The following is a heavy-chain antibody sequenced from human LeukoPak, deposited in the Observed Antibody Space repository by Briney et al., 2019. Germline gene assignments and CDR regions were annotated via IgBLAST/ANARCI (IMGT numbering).Heavy chain of an antibody. Sequence: SSETLSLTCTVSGGSISSYYWSWIRQPARKGLEWIGRIYTSGSTNYNPSLKSRVTMSVDTSKNQFSLKLSSVTAADTAVYYCARDAYYYDGSGYYSRNLYFDYWGQGTLVTVSS. CDR2: IYTSGST. CDR1: GGSISSYY. CDR3: ARDAYYYDGSGYYSRNLYFDY. D-gene: IGHD3-22*01. J-gene: IGHJ4*02. V-gene: IGHV4-4*07.